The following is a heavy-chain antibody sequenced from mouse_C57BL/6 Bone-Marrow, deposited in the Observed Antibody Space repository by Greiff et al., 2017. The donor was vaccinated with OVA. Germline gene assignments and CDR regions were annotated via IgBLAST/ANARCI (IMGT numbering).Heavy chain of an antibody. CDR3: ARHGDYGSFFDY. CDR1: GFTFSSYG. CDR2: ISSGGSYT. V-gene: IGHV5-6*01. Sequence: EVQVVESGGDLVKPGGSLKLSSAASGFTFSSYGMSWVRQTPDKRLEWVATISSGGSYTYYPDSVKGRFTISRDNAKNTLYLQMSSLKSEDTAMYYCARHGDYGSFFDYWGQGTTLTVSS. J-gene: IGHJ2*01. D-gene: IGHD1-1*01.